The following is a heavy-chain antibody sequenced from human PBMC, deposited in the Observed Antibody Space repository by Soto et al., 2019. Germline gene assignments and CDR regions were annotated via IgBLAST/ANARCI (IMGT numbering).Heavy chain of an antibody. CDR3: ARNLRYFGSGSFFRGMDV. CDR2: IIPFMRAS. CDR1: GGTFRRYA. D-gene: IGHD3-10*01. J-gene: IGHJ6*02. V-gene: IGHV1-69*13. Sequence: SMKGSCQTSGGTFRRYAISWVRQAPGQVLEWMGGIIPFMRASNYAQKFQGRVTITADESTTTVHMDLSSLRFEDTAVYYCARNLRYFGSGSFFRGMDVWGQGTTVTGSS.